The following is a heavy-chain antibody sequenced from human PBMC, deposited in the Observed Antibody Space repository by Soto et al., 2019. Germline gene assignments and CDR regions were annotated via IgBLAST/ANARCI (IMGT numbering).Heavy chain of an antibody. V-gene: IGHV3-23*01. Sequence: GGSLRLSCVASGFTFDSCGMNWVRQAPGKWLEWIAGVSPHAANTYYADSVRGRFIISRDDSRKTVSLDMNSLRREASAVYYCVIERTNSCWSLVEWCQGTVVTVSS. CDR1: GFTFDSCG. D-gene: IGHD5-12*01. CDR2: VSPHAANT. CDR3: VIERTNSCWSLVE. J-gene: IGHJ4*02.